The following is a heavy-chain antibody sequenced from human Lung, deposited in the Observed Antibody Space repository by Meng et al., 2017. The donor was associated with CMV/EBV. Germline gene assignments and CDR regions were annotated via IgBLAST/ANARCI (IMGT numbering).Heavy chain of an antibody. CDR2: INSISTFI. Sequence: GGSLRLXCAASGFTFSSFSMNWVRQAPGKGLEWVSSINSISTFIYYADSVKGRFTISRDNAKNSLYLHMSSLRAEDTAVYYCVRDRLGGRLCDYWGNGTXVTVSS. D-gene: IGHD2-15*01. J-gene: IGHJ4*01. V-gene: IGHV3-21*01. CDR3: VRDRLGGRLCDY. CDR1: GFTFSSFS.